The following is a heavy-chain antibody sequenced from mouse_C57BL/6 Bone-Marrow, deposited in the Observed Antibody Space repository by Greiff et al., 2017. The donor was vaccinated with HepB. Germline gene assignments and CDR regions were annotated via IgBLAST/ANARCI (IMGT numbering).Heavy chain of an antibody. CDR1: GYTFPSYW. J-gene: IGHJ2*01. D-gene: IGHD1-1*01. V-gene: IGHV1-59*01. CDR3: ARGTTVVATGDY. CDR2: IDPSDSYT. Sequence: QVQLQQPGAELVRPGTSVKLSCKASGYTFPSYWMHWVKQRPGQGLEWTGVIDPSDSYTNYNQKFKGKATLPVDTSSSTAYMQLSSLTSEDSAVYYCARGTTVVATGDYWGQGTTLTVCS.